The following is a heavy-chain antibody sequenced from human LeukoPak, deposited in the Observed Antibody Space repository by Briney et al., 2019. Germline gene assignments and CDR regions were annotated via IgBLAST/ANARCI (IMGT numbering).Heavy chain of an antibody. Sequence: GGSLRLSCAASGFTFSSYGMHWVRQAPGKGLEWVAFIRYDGSNKYYADSVKGRFTISRDNSKNTLYPQMNSLRAEDTAVYYCAKTTRTWTTGTTSPFDYWGQGTLVTVSS. CDR1: GFTFSSYG. CDR3: AKTTRTWTTGTTSPFDY. D-gene: IGHD1-1*01. CDR2: IRYDGSNK. J-gene: IGHJ4*02. V-gene: IGHV3-30*02.